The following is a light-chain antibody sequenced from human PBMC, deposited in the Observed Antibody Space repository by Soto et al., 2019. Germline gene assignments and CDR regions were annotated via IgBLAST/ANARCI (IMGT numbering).Light chain of an antibody. V-gene: IGKV3-20*01. CDR2: GAS. CDR1: QSVSSTY. J-gene: IGKJ4*01. Sequence: EIVLTQSPGTLSWSPGERATLSCRASQSVSSTYLAWYQQKPGQAPRLLIYGASNRATGIPDRFSGSGSGTDFTLTISRLEPEDFAVYYCQQYGSSPLLTFGGGTKVEIK. CDR3: QQYGSSPLLT.